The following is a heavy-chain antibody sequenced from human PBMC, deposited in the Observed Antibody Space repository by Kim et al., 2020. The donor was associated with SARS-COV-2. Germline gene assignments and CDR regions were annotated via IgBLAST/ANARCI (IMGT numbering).Heavy chain of an antibody. CDR2: AYYSGYT. Sequence: SETLSLTCTVSGDSVSSGIYYWTWIRQPPGKALEWISHAYYSGYTKYNPSLKSRVTSSVDTSKNQFSLKVTSVTAADTAIYYCARGTDYGLDYWGQGTLV. V-gene: IGHV4-61*01. CDR3: ARGTDYGLDY. CDR1: GDSVSSGIYY. D-gene: IGHD3-16*01. J-gene: IGHJ4*02.